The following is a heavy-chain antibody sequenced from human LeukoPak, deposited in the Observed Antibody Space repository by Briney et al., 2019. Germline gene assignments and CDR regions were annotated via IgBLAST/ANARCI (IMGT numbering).Heavy chain of an antibody. D-gene: IGHD3-22*01. Sequence: ASVKVSCKASGYTFTSYDINWVRQATGQGLEWMGWMNPNSGNTGYAQKFQGRVTLTRSTSMSTAYMELSSLRSEDTAVYYCTRGHYYDSSGHYYLAPFGYWGQGTLVTVSS. CDR3: TRGHYYDSSGHYYLAPFGY. CDR1: GYTFTSYD. CDR2: MNPNSGNT. J-gene: IGHJ4*02. V-gene: IGHV1-8*01.